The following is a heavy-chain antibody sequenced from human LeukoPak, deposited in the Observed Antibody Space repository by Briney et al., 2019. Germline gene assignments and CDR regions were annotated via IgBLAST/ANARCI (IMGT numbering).Heavy chain of an antibody. CDR3: ARGWGQRITIFGVVTDAFDI. D-gene: IGHD3-3*01. J-gene: IGHJ3*02. CDR2: INSDGSST. Sequence: PGGSLRLSCAASGFTFSSYWMHWVRQAPGKGLVWVSRINSDGSSTSYADSVKGRFTISRDNAKNTLHLQMNSLRAEDTAVYYCARGWGQRITIFGVVTDAFDIWGQGTMVTVSS. CDR1: GFTFSSYW. V-gene: IGHV3-74*01.